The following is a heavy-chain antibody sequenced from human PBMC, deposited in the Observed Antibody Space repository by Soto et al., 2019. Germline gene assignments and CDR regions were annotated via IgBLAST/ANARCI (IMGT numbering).Heavy chain of an antibody. J-gene: IGHJ6*02. Sequence: QVQLVQSGAEVKKPGASVKVSCKASGYTFTGYYMHWVRQAPGQGLEWMGWINPNSGGTNYAQKFQGWVTITRDTSIRTAYMELSRLRSDDTAVYYCARDPRNIDFWSGLDYYYYGMDVWGQGTTVTVSS. CDR2: INPNSGGT. CDR3: ARDPRNIDFWSGLDYYYYGMDV. D-gene: IGHD3-3*01. V-gene: IGHV1-2*04. CDR1: GYTFTGYY.